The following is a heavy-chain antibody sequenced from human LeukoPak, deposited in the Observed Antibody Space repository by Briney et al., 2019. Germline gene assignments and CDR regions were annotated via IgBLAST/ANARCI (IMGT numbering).Heavy chain of an antibody. CDR2: ISDSGDST. CDR3: ARVVVAASSNYPFDY. Sequence: GGSLRLSCAASGFTFSSYAMTWDRQAPGRGLEWVSGISDSGDSTFDADPVKGRFTISRHNSKNMLYLQMNSLRAEDTAVYYCARVVVAASSNYPFDYWGQGTLVTVSS. CDR1: GFTFSSYA. J-gene: IGHJ4*02. D-gene: IGHD2-15*01. V-gene: IGHV3-23*01.